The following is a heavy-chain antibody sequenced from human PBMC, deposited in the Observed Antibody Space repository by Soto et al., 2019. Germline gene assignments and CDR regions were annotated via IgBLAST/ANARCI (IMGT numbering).Heavy chain of an antibody. D-gene: IGHD6-13*01. J-gene: IGHJ4*02. Sequence: QVQLVESGGGLVKPGGSLRLSCAASGFTFSDYYMSWIRQAPEKGLEYISYIVSSSAYTNYADSVKGRFTISRDNAKNSLYLEMRGLRVEDTAVYYCARLRASSWYMGGYLDYWGQGTLVTVSS. V-gene: IGHV3-11*06. CDR2: IVSSSAYT. CDR1: GFTFSDYY. CDR3: ARLRASSWYMGGYLDY.